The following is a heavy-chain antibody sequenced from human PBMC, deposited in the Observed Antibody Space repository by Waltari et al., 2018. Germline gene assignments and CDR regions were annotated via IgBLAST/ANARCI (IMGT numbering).Heavy chain of an antibody. CDR3: ARDSPSGLVVVPAAMGYYYYGMDV. CDR1: GGPFSSYA. D-gene: IGHD2-2*01. CDR2: IIPIFGTA. J-gene: IGHJ6*02. V-gene: IGHV1-69*01. Sequence: QVQLVQSGAEVKKPGSSVKVSCKASGGPFSSYAISWVRQAPGQGLEGMGGIIPIFGTANYAQKFQGRVTITADESTSTAYMELSSLRSEDTAVYYCARDSPSGLVVVPAAMGYYYYGMDVWGQGTTVTVSS.